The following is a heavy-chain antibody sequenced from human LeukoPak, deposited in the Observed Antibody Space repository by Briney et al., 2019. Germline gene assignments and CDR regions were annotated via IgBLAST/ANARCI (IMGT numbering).Heavy chain of an antibody. CDR2: INPSGGRT. CDR3: GRQLVFGYYYYMNV. D-gene: IGHD2-21*02. Sequence: GASVKVSCKASGYTFTSHYIHWVRQAPGQGLEWMGKINPSGGRTSYAQKFQGRVTMTRDTSTTTVYMELSSLRSEDTAVYYCGRQLVFGYYYYMNVWGKGSTVTVSS. J-gene: IGHJ6*03. V-gene: IGHV1-46*03. CDR1: GYTFTSHY.